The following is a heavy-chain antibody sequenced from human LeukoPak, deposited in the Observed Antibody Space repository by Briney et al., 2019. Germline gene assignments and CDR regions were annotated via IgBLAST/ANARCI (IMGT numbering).Heavy chain of an antibody. CDR3: AKDRGYCSSTSCSARITGWFDP. CDR2: IRYDGTNK. CDR1: GVIFSNYD. D-gene: IGHD2-2*01. J-gene: IGHJ5*02. V-gene: IGHV3-30*02. Sequence: GGSLRLSCATSGVIFSNYDMHWVRLAPAQGQEWMAFIRYDGTNKNYADSVQGRFTISRDNSKNTLYLQMNSLRAEDTAVYYCAKDRGYCSSTSCSARITGWFDPWGQGTLVTVSS.